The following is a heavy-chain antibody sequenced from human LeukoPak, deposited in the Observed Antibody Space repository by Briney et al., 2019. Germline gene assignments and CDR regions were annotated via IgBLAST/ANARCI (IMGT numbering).Heavy chain of an antibody. CDR1: GYSISSGYY. Sequence: PSETLSLTCAVSGYSISSGYYWGWIRQPPGEGLEWIGSIYHSGSTYYNPSLKSRVTISVDTSKNQFSLKLSSVTAADTAVYYCASKWFGELSDPGFDYWGQGTLVTVSS. CDR3: ASKWFGELSDPGFDY. J-gene: IGHJ4*02. V-gene: IGHV4-38-2*01. D-gene: IGHD3-10*01. CDR2: IYHSGST.